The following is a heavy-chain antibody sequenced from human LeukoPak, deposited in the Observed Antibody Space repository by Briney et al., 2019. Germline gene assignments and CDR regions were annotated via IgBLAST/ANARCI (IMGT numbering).Heavy chain of an antibody. Sequence: ASVKVSCKASGYTFTSNYIHWVRQAPGKGLEWMGGFDPEDGETIYAQKFQGRVTMTEDTSTDTAYMELSSLRSEDTAVYYCATWAVVVPGDYYYYGMDVWAKGPRSPSP. V-gene: IGHV1-24*01. CDR3: ATWAVVVPGDYYYYGMDV. CDR1: GYTFTSNY. D-gene: IGHD2-2*01. J-gene: IGHJ6*02. CDR2: FDPEDGET.